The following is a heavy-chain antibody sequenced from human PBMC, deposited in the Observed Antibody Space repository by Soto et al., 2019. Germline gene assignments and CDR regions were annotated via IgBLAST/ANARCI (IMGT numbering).Heavy chain of an antibody. D-gene: IGHD2-2*02. CDR3: AREMGTVPAAIGAFDI. J-gene: IGHJ3*02. V-gene: IGHV4-31*03. CDR1: GGSISSGGYY. CDR2: IYYSGST. Sequence: SETLSLTCTVSGGSISSGGYYWSWIRQHPGKGLEWIGYIYYSGSTYYNPSLKSRVTISVDTSKNQFSLKLSCVTAADTAVYYCAREMGTVPAAIGAFDIWGQGTMVTVSS.